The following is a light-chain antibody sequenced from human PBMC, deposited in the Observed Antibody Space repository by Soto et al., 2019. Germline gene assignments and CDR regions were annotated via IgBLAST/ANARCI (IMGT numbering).Light chain of an antibody. J-gene: IGKJ1*01. Sequence: EIVLTQSPGTLSLSPGERATLSCRASQSVSSSYLAWYQQKPGQAPRLLIYGASSRATGIPDRFSGSGSGTDFTLTIRRLETEDFAVYYCQQYGSSRRTFGQGTKVDIK. CDR1: QSVSSSY. CDR3: QQYGSSRRT. CDR2: GAS. V-gene: IGKV3-20*01.